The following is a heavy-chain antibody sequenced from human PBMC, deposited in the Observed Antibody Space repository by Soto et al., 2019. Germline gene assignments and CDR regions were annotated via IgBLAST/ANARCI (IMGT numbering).Heavy chain of an antibody. D-gene: IGHD5-18*01. V-gene: IGHV3-43D*04. CDR2: ISWDGDIT. CDR3: AKGGGYTYGLFDY. Sequence: GGSRRLSCPASGFPFVYYSMHWVRQSPGKGLEWVSFISWDGDITYYADSVKGRFTISRDNSKNSLYLQMNSLRGEDTASYYCAKGGGYTYGLFDYWGQGTQVTVSS. J-gene: IGHJ4*02. CDR1: GFPFVYYS.